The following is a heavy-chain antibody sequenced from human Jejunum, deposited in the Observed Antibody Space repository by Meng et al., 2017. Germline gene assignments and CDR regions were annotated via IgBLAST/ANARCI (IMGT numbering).Heavy chain of an antibody. J-gene: IGHJ5*02. V-gene: IGHV4-39*01. CDR3: ARLIDSSSYLGWFDP. D-gene: IGHD6-6*01. Sequence: QLQLQESGPGRVKTSETLSPPCSVSGGSIFSNSYYWGWIRQPPGKGLEWFGSIHSSGSTYYNPSLESRLTISVDTSKNQFSLRVSSVTAADTADYYCARLIDSSSYLGWFDPWGQGTLVTVSS. CDR2: IHSSGST. CDR1: GGSIFSNSYY.